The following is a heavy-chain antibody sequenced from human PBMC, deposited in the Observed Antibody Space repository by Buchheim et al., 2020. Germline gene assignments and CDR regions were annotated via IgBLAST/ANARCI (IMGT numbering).Heavy chain of an antibody. CDR1: GFTFSNYE. Sequence: EVQLVESGGGLVEPGGSLRLSCAASGFTFSNYEMHWVRQVIGKGLEWVSTIGVGGDTYYPGSVKGRFTISSENAKNSLYLQMNSLRAGDTAVYYCSRGAGELELRTMDVWGQGTT. V-gene: IGHV3-13*04. D-gene: IGHD1-7*01. J-gene: IGHJ6*02. CDR2: IGVGGDT. CDR3: SRGAGELELRTMDV.